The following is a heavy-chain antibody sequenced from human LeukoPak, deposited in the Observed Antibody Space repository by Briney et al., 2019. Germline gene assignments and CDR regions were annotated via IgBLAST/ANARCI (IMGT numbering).Heavy chain of an antibody. D-gene: IGHD2-2*01. J-gene: IGHJ4*02. Sequence: GGSLRLSCAASGVTFSSYGMHWVRQAPGKGLEWVAFIRYDGSNKYYADSVKGRFTISRDNSKNTLYLQMNSLRAEDTAVYYCAKDHCSSTSCYPDYWGQGTLVTVSS. CDR2: IRYDGSNK. CDR1: GVTFSSYG. V-gene: IGHV3-30*02. CDR3: AKDHCSSTSCYPDY.